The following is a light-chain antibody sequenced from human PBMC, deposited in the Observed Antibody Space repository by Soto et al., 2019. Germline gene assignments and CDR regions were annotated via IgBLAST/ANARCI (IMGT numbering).Light chain of an antibody. CDR3: QQYYSTPRP. V-gene: IGKV4-1*01. J-gene: IGKJ1*01. CDR1: QSVLYSSNNKNY. CDR2: WAS. Sequence: DIVMTQSPDSLAVSLGERATINCKSSQSVLYSSNNKNYLAWYQQKPGQPPKLLIYWASTRESGVPDRFSGSGSGTDFTLTISSLKAEDVAVYYCQQYYSTPRPFGQGTKVEIK.